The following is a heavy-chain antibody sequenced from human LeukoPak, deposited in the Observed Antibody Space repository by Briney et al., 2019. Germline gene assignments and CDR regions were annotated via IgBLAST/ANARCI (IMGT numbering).Heavy chain of an antibody. D-gene: IGHD3-3*01. CDR3: AKVTQRSYYDFWSGYYTMGY. CDR2: ISGTGDNT. V-gene: IGHV3-23*01. CDR1: GFTFSSYA. J-gene: IGHJ4*02. Sequence: VQPGGSLRLSCATSGFTFSSYALSWVRQAPGKGLEWVSAISGTGDNTYYADSVKGRFTISRDNSKNTLYLQMNSLRAEDTAVYYCAKVTQRSYYDFWSGYYTMGYWGQGTLVTVSS.